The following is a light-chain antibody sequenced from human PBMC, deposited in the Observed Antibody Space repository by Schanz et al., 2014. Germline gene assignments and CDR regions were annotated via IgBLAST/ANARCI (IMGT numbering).Light chain of an antibody. CDR2: GAS. CDR1: QSVSSSY. CDR3: QQLSNYPIT. Sequence: EIVLTQSPGTLSLSPGERATLSCRASQSVSSSYLAWYQQKPGQAPRLLIYGASTRATDIPARFSGSGSGTEFTLTISSLQPEDFATYYCQQLSNYPITFGQGTRLDIK. V-gene: IGKV3D-7*01. J-gene: IGKJ5*01.